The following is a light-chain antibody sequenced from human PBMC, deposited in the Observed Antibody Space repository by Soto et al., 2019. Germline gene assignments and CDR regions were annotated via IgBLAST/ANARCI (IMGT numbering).Light chain of an antibody. CDR2: AAS. CDR3: QQYGSSPIT. V-gene: IGKV1-39*01. J-gene: IGKJ5*01. CDR1: QSISSY. Sequence: DIQMTQSPSSISASVGDIVTITCRASQSISSYLNWYQQKPGKAPKLLIYAASSLQSGVPSRFSGSGSGTDFTLTISRLEPEDFAVYYCQQYGSSPITFGQGTRLEI.